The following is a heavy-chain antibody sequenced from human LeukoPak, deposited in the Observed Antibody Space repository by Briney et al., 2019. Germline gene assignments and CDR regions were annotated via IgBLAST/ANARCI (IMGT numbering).Heavy chain of an antibody. Sequence: SQTLSLTCNVSGGSISSGGSRWSWIRQHPGKGLEWIGYIYYSGSTYYNPSLESRLTMSVDTSKNQFSLHLTAVTAADTAVYYCARDWGTYFDYWGQGTLVTVSS. D-gene: IGHD7-27*01. CDR3: ARDWGTYFDY. V-gene: IGHV4-31*03. CDR1: GGSISSGGSR. CDR2: IYYSGST. J-gene: IGHJ4*02.